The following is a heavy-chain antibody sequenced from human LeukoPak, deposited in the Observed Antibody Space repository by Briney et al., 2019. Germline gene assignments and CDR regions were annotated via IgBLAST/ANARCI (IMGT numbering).Heavy chain of an antibody. CDR3: ARRVPFDL. CDR1: GSTFTTYA. Sequence: ASVKVSCKASGSTFTTYAMNWVRQAPGQGLEWMGWINTNTGNPIYAQGFTGRFVLSLDTSVSTAYLQISSLKDEDTAVYYCARRVPFDLWGQGTLVTVSS. V-gene: IGHV7-4-1*02. CDR2: INTNTGNP. J-gene: IGHJ4*02. D-gene: IGHD4/OR15-4a*01.